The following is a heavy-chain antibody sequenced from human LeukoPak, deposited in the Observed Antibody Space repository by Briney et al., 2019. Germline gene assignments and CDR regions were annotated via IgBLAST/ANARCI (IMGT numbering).Heavy chain of an antibody. V-gene: IGHV3-49*04. Sequence: PGRSLGLSCTASGFIFGEYSMSWVRQAPGKGLEWVGFIRSKAYGGTVEYAASVQDRFTISRDDSKSIVYLQMNSLKTEDTAVYSCTRVYYYDSSGEVYFDYWGQGTLVTVSS. D-gene: IGHD3-22*01. CDR3: TRVYYYDSSGEVYFDY. CDR2: IRSKAYGGTV. J-gene: IGHJ4*02. CDR1: GFIFGEYS.